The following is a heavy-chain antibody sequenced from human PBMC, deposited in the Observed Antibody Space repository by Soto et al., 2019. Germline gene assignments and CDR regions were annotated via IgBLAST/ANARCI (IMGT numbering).Heavy chain of an antibody. J-gene: IGHJ5*02. Sequence: ASVKVSCKASGYTFTSYGISWVRQAPGQGLEWMGWISAYNGNTNYAQKLQGRVTMTTDTSTSTAYMELRSLRSDDTAVYYCARFAVVAAYDADHSRLREAEDWFDPWGQGTLVTVSS. CDR1: GYTFTSYG. CDR2: ISAYNGNT. D-gene: IGHD2-15*01. V-gene: IGHV1-18*01. CDR3: ARFAVVAAYDADHSRLREAEDWFDP.